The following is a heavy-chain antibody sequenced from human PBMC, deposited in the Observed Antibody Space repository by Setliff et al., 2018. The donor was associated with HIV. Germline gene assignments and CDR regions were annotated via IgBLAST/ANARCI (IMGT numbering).Heavy chain of an antibody. CDR3: VRGGGEHYSLFSGYYTPWGDF. D-gene: IGHD3-3*01. V-gene: IGHV4-34*01. CDR1: GDSISTYC. CDR2: INFSGTT. J-gene: IGHJ4*02. Sequence: SETLSLTCTVSGDSISTYCWSWIRQSPGKGLEWIGEINFSGTTNYNPSLKSRVTISIDTSKEWFSLNLTSVTAADTAIYYCVRGGGEHYSLFSGYYTPWGDFWGQGTLVTVSS.